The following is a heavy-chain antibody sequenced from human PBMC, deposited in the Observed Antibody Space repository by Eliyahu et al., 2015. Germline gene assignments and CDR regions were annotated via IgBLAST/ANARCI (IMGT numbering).Heavy chain of an antibody. CDR1: GGSIRSSSYY. CDR2: IYYSGST. V-gene: IGHV4-39*07. D-gene: IGHD1-26*01. CDR3: ARDTFTGGRWFDP. Sequence: QLQLQESGPGLVKPSETLSLTCTVSGGSIRSSSYYWGWIRQPPGKGLEWIGSIYYSGSTYYNPSLKSRVTISVDTSKNQFSLKLSSVTAADTAVYYCARDTFTGGRWFDPWGQGTLVTVSS. J-gene: IGHJ5*02.